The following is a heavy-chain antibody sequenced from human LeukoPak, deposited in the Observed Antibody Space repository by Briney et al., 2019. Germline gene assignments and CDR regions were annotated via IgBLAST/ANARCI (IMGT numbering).Heavy chain of an antibody. D-gene: IGHD5-12*01. J-gene: IGHJ1*01. V-gene: IGHV3-23*01. CDR2: ISGSGGST. CDR1: GFTFRSYA. CDR3: AKASLPYSFQH. Sequence: TGVSLRLSCAASGFTFRSYAMSWVRQARGKGLEWVSAISGSGGSTYYADSVKGRFTISRDNSKNTLYLQMNSLRAEDTAVYYCAKASLPYSFQHWGQGTLVTVSS.